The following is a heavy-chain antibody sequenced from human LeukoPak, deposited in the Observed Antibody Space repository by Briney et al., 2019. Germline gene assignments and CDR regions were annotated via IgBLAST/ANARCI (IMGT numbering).Heavy chain of an antibody. CDR2: SKNKDYAHST. CDR1: GFTFSTYW. CDR3: TRIFYYGTRGFYPDF. J-gene: IGHJ4*02. V-gene: IGHV3-72*01. D-gene: IGHD3-10*01. Sequence: GGSLRLSCAASGFTFSTYWMHWVRQAPGKGLEWIGRSKNKDYAHSTVYAASVKGRFTFSRDDPKNSLYLQMNSLTTEDTAVYYCTRIFYYGTRGFYPDFWGQGTLVTVSS.